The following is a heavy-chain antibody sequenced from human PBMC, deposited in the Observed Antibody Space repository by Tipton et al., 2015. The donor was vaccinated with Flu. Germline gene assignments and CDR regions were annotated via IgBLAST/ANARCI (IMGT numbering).Heavy chain of an antibody. CDR2: IYYSGST. D-gene: IGHD3-10*01. V-gene: IGHV4-31*03. CDR3: ARDQGFGDGLTYDYYAMGV. CDR1: GGSISSGGAY. Sequence: TLSLTCTVSGGSISSGGAYWSWIRQHPGKGLEWIGYIYYSGSTYYNPSLKSRVTISVDTSKNQFSLKLNSVTAADTAVYFCARDQGFGDGLTYDYYAMGVWGQGTTVTVSS. J-gene: IGHJ6*02.